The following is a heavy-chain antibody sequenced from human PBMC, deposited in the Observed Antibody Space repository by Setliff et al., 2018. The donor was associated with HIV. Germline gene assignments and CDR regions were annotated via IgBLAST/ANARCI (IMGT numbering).Heavy chain of an antibody. V-gene: IGHV3-72*01. CDR2: IRNKAKSYTT. Sequence: PGGSLRLSCAASGFIFSDHYMDWVRQAPGKGLEWVGRIRNKAKSYTTKYAASVKDRFTISRDDSKNSLYLQMKSLKTEDTAVYYCAKEKGAHSYADYWGQGTLVTVSS. D-gene: IGHD5-18*01. J-gene: IGHJ4*02. CDR1: GFIFSDHY. CDR3: AKEKGAHSYADY.